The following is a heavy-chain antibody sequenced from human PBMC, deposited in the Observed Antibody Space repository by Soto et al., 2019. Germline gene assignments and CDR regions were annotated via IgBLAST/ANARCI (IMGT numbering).Heavy chain of an antibody. CDR3: GLEPTGTGGFDY. Sequence: ASVKVSCKASGHTFTGHHMHWVRQAPGQGLEWMGYIDLDNDNRAYAQKFQGRVTTTRDTSITTAYMELTGPRSDDTAVYFCGLEPTGTGGFDYWGQGTLVTVSS. CDR1: GHTFTGHH. V-gene: IGHV1-2*02. J-gene: IGHJ4*02. D-gene: IGHD7-27*01. CDR2: IDLDNDNR.